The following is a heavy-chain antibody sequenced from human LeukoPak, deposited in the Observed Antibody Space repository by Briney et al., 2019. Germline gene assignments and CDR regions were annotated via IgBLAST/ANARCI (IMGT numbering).Heavy chain of an antibody. J-gene: IGHJ6*02. D-gene: IGHD6-13*01. CDR2: INTNTGNP. Sequence: GASVKVSCKASGYTFTSYAMNWVRQAPGQGLEWMGWINTNTGNPTYAQGFTGRFVFSLDTSVSTAYLQISSLKAEDTAVYYCARDREQQLVPPSGMDVWGQGTTVTVSS. CDR3: ARDREQQLVPPSGMDV. CDR1: GYTFTSYA. V-gene: IGHV7-4-1*02.